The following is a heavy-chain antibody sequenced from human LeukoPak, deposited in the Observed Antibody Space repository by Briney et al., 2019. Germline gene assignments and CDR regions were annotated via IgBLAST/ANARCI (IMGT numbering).Heavy chain of an antibody. D-gene: IGHD2-15*01. J-gene: IGHJ4*02. V-gene: IGHV3-30*18. CDR3: AKDKTGGFDY. CDR2: ISYDGSNK. Sequence: PGRPLRLSCAASGFTFSSYVMHWVRPAPGKGLEWVAVISYDGSNKYYADSAKSRFTISRDNSKNTLYLQMNSLKAEDTAVYYCAKDKTGGFDYWGQGTLVTVSS. CDR1: GFTFSSYV.